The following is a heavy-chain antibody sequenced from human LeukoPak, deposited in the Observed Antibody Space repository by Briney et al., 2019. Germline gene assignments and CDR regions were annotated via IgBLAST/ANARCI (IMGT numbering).Heavy chain of an antibody. J-gene: IGHJ4*02. D-gene: IGHD6-6*01. CDR1: GFTFSSYG. CDR2: IRYDGSNK. CDR3: AKVAARPGDFDY. Sequence: GGSLRLSCAASGFTFSSYGMHWVRQAPGKGLEWVAFIRYDGSNKYYADSVKGRFTISRDNSKNTLYLQMNSLRAEDTAVYYRAKVAARPGDFDYWGQGTLVTVSS. V-gene: IGHV3-30*02.